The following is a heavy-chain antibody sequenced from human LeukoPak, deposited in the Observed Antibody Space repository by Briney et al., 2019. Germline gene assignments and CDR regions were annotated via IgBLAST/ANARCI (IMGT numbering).Heavy chain of an antibody. D-gene: IGHD4-11*01. Sequence: PGGSLRLSFAASGFTFSSYSMNWVRQAPGKGLEWVAVVSFDGSNTYYADPVKGRFTISRDNSKNTLYLQMNSLRAEDTALYYCARGPAEALRLYDYTFDYWGQGTLVTVSS. CDR3: ARGPAEALRLYDYTFDY. V-gene: IGHV3-30*03. J-gene: IGHJ4*02. CDR2: VSFDGSNT. CDR1: GFTFSSYS.